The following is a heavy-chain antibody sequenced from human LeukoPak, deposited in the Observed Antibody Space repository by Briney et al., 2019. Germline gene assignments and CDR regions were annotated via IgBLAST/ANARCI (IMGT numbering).Heavy chain of an antibody. CDR3: ASEGYSGSYYFY. J-gene: IGHJ4*02. Sequence: PGGSLRLSCAASGFTFSSYWMSWVRQAPGKGLEWVANIKQDGSEKYYVDSVKGRLTISRDNAKNSLYLQMNSLRAEDTAVYYCASEGYSGSYYFYWGQGTLVTVSS. CDR2: IKQDGSEK. D-gene: IGHD1-26*01. CDR1: GFTFSSYW. V-gene: IGHV3-7*01.